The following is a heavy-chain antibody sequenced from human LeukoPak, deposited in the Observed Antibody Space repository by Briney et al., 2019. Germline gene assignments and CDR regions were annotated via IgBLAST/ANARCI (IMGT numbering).Heavy chain of an antibody. CDR3: STDFSHFDFSSGYYSY. Sequence: GGSLRLSCAASGFGFNNAWMIWVRQTPGKGLEWVGRIESNLDDGTADYATPVKGRFIISRDDSKNTLYLQMSSLKIEDTAVYYCSTDFSHFDFSSGYYSYWGQGTLVTV. CDR1: GFGFNNAW. J-gene: IGHJ4*02. D-gene: IGHD3-3*01. V-gene: IGHV3-15*04. CDR2: IESNLDDGTA.